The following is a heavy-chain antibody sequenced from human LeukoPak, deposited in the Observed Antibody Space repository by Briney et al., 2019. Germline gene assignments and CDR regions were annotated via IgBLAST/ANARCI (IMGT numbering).Heavy chain of an antibody. CDR1: GYSFTSYW. CDR3: ARHLGGYTHFGY. Sequence: GESLKISCKGSGYSFTSYWITWVRQMPGKGLECVGKIDPSDSYTNSSPSLQGHVTISADKSINTAYLQWSSLKASDTAIYYCARHLGGYTHFGYWGQGTLVTVSS. D-gene: IGHD3-22*01. J-gene: IGHJ4*02. V-gene: IGHV5-10-1*01. CDR2: IDPSDSYT.